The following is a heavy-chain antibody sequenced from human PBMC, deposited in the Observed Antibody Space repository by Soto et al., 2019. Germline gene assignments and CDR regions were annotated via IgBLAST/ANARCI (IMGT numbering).Heavy chain of an antibody. CDR3: GKVLVGATGHTDSDS. CDR1: GGSIYRSGYY. J-gene: IGHJ4*02. V-gene: IGHV4-39*01. D-gene: IGHD2-15*01. CDR2: IDYNGVT. Sequence: ETLSLTCXVSGGSIYRSGYYWGWIRQPPGRGLEWIGNIDYNGVTYSNPSLKSRVTISRDTSKNQFSLKLTSVTAADTALYYCGKVLVGATGHTDSDSWGPGTLVTVSS.